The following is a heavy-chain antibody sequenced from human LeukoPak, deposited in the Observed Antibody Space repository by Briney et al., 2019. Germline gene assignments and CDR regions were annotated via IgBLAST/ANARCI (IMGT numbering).Heavy chain of an antibody. Sequence: SVKVSCKASGYTFIGHYMHWVRQAPGQGLEWMGWSNPNSGGTNYAQKFQGRVTMTRDTSISTAYMELSRLRSDDTAVYYCARGDSTMIVVVITGLEYWGQGTLVTVSS. CDR2: SNPNSGGT. CDR3: ARGDSTMIVVVITGLEY. J-gene: IGHJ4*02. D-gene: IGHD3-22*01. V-gene: IGHV1-2*02. CDR1: GYTFIGHY.